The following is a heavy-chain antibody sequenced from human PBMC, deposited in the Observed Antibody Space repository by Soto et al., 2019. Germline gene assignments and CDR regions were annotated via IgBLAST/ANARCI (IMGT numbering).Heavy chain of an antibody. CDR3: ASESAAAIPNY. CDR2: ISSSSYI. D-gene: IGHD2-2*02. Sequence: GGSLRLSCAASGFTFSSYSMNWVRQAPGKGLEWVSSISSSSYIYYADSVKGRFTISRDNAKNSLYLQMNSLRAEDTAVYYCASESAAAIPNYWGQGTLVTVSS. V-gene: IGHV3-21*01. J-gene: IGHJ4*02. CDR1: GFTFSSYS.